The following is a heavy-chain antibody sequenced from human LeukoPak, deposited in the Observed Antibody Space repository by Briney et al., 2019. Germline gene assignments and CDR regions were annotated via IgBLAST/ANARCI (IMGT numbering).Heavy chain of an antibody. J-gene: IGHJ3*02. V-gene: IGHV6-1*01. D-gene: IGHD7-27*01. CDR2: TYYKSKWYN. CDR1: GDSVSVNSDV. CDR3: ARDADWGYDAFDI. Sequence: KSSQTLSLTCALSGDSVSVNSDVWNWIRQSPSRGLEWLGRTYYKSKWYNDYAVSVKSRITISPDTSKNQFSLQLNSVTPEDTAVYYCARDADWGYDAFDIRGQGTMVTVSS.